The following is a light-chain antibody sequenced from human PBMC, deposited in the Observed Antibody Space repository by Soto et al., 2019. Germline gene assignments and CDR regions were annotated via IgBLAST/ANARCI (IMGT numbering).Light chain of an antibody. J-gene: IGLJ2*01. CDR3: GTWDNSLSAV. Sequence: QSALTQPASVSGSPGQSITISCTGTSSDVGGYEYVSWYQQHPGKAPKLMIYEVSNRPSGVSNRFSGSKSGNTASLTISGLQAEDEADYYCGTWDNSLSAVFGGGTKLTVL. V-gene: IGLV2-14*01. CDR2: EVS. CDR1: SSDVGGYEY.